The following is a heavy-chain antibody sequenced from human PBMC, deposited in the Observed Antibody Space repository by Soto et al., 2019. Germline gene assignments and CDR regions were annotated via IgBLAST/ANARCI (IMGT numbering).Heavy chain of an antibody. V-gene: IGHV3-23*01. J-gene: IGHJ6*03. D-gene: IGHD4-4*01. CDR3: AKVGNLQLANYYYMDV. Sequence: GGSLRLSCAASGFTFSSYAMSWVRQAPGKGLEWVSAISGSGGSTYYADSVKGRFTISRDNSKNTLYLQMNSLRAEDTAVYYCAKVGNLQLANYYYMDVWGKGTTVTVSS. CDR2: ISGSGGST. CDR1: GFTFSSYA.